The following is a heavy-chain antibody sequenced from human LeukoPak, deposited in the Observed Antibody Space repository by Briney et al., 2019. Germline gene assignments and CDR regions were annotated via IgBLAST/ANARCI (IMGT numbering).Heavy chain of an antibody. D-gene: IGHD6-13*01. J-gene: IGHJ4*02. CDR1: GYTFTGYY. CDR3: ARGGGAAAGTLDY. Sequence: ASVKVSCKASGYTFTGYYMHWVRQAPGQGLEWMGWINPNSGGTNYAQKFQGRVTMTRDTSISTAYMELSRLSSDDKAVYYCARGGGAAAGTLDYWGQGTLVTVSS. CDR2: INPNSGGT. V-gene: IGHV1-2*02.